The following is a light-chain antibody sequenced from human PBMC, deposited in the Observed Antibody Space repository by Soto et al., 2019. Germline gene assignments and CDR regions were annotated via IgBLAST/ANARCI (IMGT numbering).Light chain of an antibody. J-gene: IGKJ1*01. Sequence: VVCTQSPGTLSLSPGARAALSCRASQSISNNYLAWYKQKPGQVPRLLIYGSSTRATGIPDRFSGSGSGTDFTLTIRRLEPEDFAVYYCQQYGSSRTFGQGTKVDIK. CDR1: QSISNNY. CDR3: QQYGSSRT. V-gene: IGKV3-20*01. CDR2: GSS.